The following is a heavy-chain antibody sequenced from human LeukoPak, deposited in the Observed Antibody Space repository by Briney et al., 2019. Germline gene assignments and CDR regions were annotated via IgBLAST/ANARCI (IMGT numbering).Heavy chain of an antibody. V-gene: IGHV3-23*01. D-gene: IGHD5-24*01. CDR2: ISGSGGST. J-gene: IGHJ4*02. Sequence: GGSLRLSCAASGFTFSSYGMSWVRQAPGNGLEWVSAISGSGGSTYYADSVKDRFTISRDNSKNTMYLQMNRPRGEDTAVYYCAKDRRIEGWLQYGPGLAGSDYWGQGTLVTVSS. CDR1: GFTFSSYG. CDR3: AKDRRIEGWLQYGPGLAGSDY.